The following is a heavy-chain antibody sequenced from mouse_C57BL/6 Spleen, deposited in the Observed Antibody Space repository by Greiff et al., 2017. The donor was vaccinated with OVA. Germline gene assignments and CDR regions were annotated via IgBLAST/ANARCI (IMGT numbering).Heavy chain of an antibody. CDR2: IDPSDSYT. CDR3: ARGTTVVAKDWFAY. Sequence: VQLQQPGAELVKPGASVKLSCKASGYTFTSYWMQWVKQRPGQGLEWIGEIDPSDSYTNYNQKFKGKATLTVDTSSSTAYMQLSSLTSEDSAVYYCARGTTVVAKDWFAYWGQGTLVTVSA. CDR1: GYTFTSYW. D-gene: IGHD1-1*01. V-gene: IGHV1-50*01. J-gene: IGHJ3*01.